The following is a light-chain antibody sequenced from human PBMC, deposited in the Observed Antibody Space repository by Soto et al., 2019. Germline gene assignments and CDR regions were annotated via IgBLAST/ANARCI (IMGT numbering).Light chain of an antibody. V-gene: IGKV3-11*01. CDR1: QSVSIY. J-gene: IGKJ1*01. CDR2: DAS. Sequence: IVLTQSPSTLSLSPGERATLSCRASQSVSIYLAWYQQKPGQAPRLLIYDASNRATGIPARFSGSGSGTDFTLTISSLEPEDFAVYYCQQHSNWPPTFGQGTKVDIK. CDR3: QQHSNWPPT.